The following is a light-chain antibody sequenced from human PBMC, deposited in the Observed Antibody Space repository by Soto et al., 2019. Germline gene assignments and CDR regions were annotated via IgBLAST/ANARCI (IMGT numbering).Light chain of an antibody. J-gene: IGLJ1*01. V-gene: IGLV2-14*01. CDR2: EVS. Sequence: QSALTQPASVSGSPGPSISISCTGPSSDVGDYISVSWFQQHPGKAPKLMMYEVSNRPSGVSNRFSGSKSANTASLTISGLQAEDEADYYCTSYTSSTTLYVFGTGTQLTVL. CDR3: TSYTSSTTLYV. CDR1: SSDVGDYIS.